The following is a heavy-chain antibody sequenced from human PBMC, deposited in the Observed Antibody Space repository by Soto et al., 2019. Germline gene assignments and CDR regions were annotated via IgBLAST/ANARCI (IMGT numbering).Heavy chain of an antibody. D-gene: IGHD3-10*01. CDR1: GFIFSSYG. CDR3: ARDSGYGSRASVNHYLDY. J-gene: IGHJ4*01. CDR2: ISYHGRNT. Sequence: LRLSCAASGFIFSSYGMHWLRQAPGKGLEWVAVISYHGRNTYYADSVKGRFTISRDNAKNALYLQMDSLRAEDTAVYYCARDSGYGSRASVNHYLDYWGQGTLVTVSS. V-gene: IGHV3-30*03.